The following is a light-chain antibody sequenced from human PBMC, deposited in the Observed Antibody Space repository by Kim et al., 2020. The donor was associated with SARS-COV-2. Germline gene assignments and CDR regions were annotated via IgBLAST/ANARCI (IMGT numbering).Light chain of an antibody. J-gene: IGLJ3*02. V-gene: IGLV1-44*01. Sequence: QSVLTQPPSASGTPGQRVTISCSGSSSNIGSNTVNWYQQLPGTAPKLLIYSNNQRPSGVPDRFSGSKSGTSASLAISGLQSEDEADYYCAAWDDSLNAWVFGGGTQQTVL. CDR1: SSNIGSNT. CDR3: AAWDDSLNAWV. CDR2: SNN.